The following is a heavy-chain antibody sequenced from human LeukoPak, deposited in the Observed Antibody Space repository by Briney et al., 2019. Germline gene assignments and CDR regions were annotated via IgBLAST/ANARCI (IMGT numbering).Heavy chain of an antibody. D-gene: IGHD1-26*01. CDR1: GFTVSSNY. CDR3: ARRGSTRSYGYWFDP. CDR2: IYSGGST. Sequence: QPGGSLRLSCAASGFTVSSNYMSWVRQAPGKGLGWVSVIYSGGSTYYADSVKGRFTISRDNSKNTLYLQMNSLRAEDTAVYYCARRGSTRSYGYWFDPWGQGTLVTVSS. V-gene: IGHV3-53*01. J-gene: IGHJ5*02.